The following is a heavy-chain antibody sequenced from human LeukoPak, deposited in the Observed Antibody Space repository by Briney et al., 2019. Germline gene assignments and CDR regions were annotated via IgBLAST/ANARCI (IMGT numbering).Heavy chain of an antibody. D-gene: IGHD3-22*01. CDR1: GYTFSSYD. Sequence: ASVKFSCKASGYTFSSYDINWVRQATGQGLEWMGWMNPNSGNTGYAQKFQGRVTMTRNTSISTAYMELSSLRSEDTAVYYCARAPYYYDSSGDSGSIDYWGQGTLVTVSS. J-gene: IGHJ4*02. CDR3: ARAPYYYDSSGDSGSIDY. CDR2: MNPNSGNT. V-gene: IGHV1-8*01.